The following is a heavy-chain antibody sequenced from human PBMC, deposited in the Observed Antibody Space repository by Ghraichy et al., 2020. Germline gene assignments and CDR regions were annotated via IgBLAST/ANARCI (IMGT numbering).Heavy chain of an antibody. J-gene: IGHJ4*02. CDR3: ATSSGLGCISTSCYFGY. V-gene: IGHV3-23*01. Sequence: GGSLRLSCAASGFTFSSYAMSWVRQAPGKGLEWVSAISGSGGSTYYADSVKGRFTISRDNSKNTLYLQMNSLRAEDTAVYYCATSSGLGCISTSCYFGYWGQGTLVTVSS. CDR1: GFTFSSYA. D-gene: IGHD2-2*01. CDR2: ISGSGGST.